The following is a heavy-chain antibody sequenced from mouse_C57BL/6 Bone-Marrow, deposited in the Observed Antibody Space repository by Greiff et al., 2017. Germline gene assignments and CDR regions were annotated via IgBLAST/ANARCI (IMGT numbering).Heavy chain of an antibody. CDR1: GFTFSDYY. V-gene: IGHV5-16*01. J-gene: IGHJ4*01. Sequence: EVKLMESEGGLVQPGSSMKLSCTASGFTFSDYYMAWVRQVPEKGLEWVANINYDGSSTYYLDSLKSRFIISRDNAKNILYLQMSSLKSEDTATYYCARFLLLAMDYWGQGTSVTVSS. CDR3: ARFLLLAMDY. D-gene: IGHD2-1*01. CDR2: INYDGSST.